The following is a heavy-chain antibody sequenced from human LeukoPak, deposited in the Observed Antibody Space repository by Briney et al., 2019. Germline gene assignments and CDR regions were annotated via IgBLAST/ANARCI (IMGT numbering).Heavy chain of an antibody. CDR1: GGSFSGYY. V-gene: IGHV4-34*01. CDR2: INHSGST. J-gene: IGHJ4*02. CDR3: AREYCSGGSCDKTSFDY. D-gene: IGHD2-15*01. Sequence: PSETLSLTCAVYGGSFSGYYWSWIRQPPGKGLEWIGEINHSGSTNYNPSLKSRVTISVDTSKNQFSLKLSSVTAADTAVYYCAREYCSGGSCDKTSFDYWGQGTLVTVSP.